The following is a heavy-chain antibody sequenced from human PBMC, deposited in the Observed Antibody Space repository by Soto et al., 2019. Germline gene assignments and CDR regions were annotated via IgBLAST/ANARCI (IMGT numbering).Heavy chain of an antibody. V-gene: IGHV1-8*01. CDR3: ARGDYHDTSGPFSDAFDV. Sequence: ASVKVSCKGSGYTFTSYDINWVRQATGQGLEWMGWMNPNSGNTGYAQKFQGRFTISRDNTKNSLYLQMNSLRAEDTAVYYCARGDYHDTSGPFSDAFDVWGQGTMVTVS. CDR2: MNPNSGNT. CDR1: GYTFTSYD. J-gene: IGHJ3*01. D-gene: IGHD3-22*01.